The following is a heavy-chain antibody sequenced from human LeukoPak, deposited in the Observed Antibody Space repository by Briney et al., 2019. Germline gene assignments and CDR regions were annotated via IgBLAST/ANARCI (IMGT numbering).Heavy chain of an antibody. D-gene: IGHD3-22*01. CDR3: AKPNSGYTAFHI. J-gene: IGHJ3*02. CDR2: ISGSGGST. Sequence: GGSLRLSCATSGFTFRCYAMSWVRQAPGKGLEWVSAISGSGGSTYDADSVKGRFTISRGNSKNTLFLQMNSLRAEDTAVYYCAKPNSGYTAFHIWGQGTMVTVSS. V-gene: IGHV3-23*01. CDR1: GFTFRCYA.